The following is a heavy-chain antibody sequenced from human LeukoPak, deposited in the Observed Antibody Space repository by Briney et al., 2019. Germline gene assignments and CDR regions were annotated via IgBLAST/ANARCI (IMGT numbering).Heavy chain of an antibody. CDR1: GDSLSTYY. Sequence: SETLSLTCTVSGDSLSTYYWSWIRQPAGKGLEWIGRIHTSGTTKYNPSLKRRVTMSLDTSKNQFSLSLSSVTAADTAVYYCARGKWLVVYYFDYWGQGTMVTVSS. J-gene: IGHJ4*03. D-gene: IGHD6-19*01. V-gene: IGHV4-4*07. CDR3: ARGKWLVVYYFDY. CDR2: IHTSGTT.